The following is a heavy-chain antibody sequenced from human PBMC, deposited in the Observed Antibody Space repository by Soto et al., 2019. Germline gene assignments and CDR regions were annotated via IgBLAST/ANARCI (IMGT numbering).Heavy chain of an antibody. J-gene: IGHJ5*02. V-gene: IGHV4-39*01. D-gene: IGHD6-13*01. CDR1: GGSISSSSYY. CDR2: IYYSGST. Sequence: SETLSLTCTVSGGSISSSSYYWGWIRQPPGKGLEWIGSIYYSGSTYYNPSLKSRVTISVDTPKNQFSLKLSAVTAADTAVYYCARHLRIAAAGRVVWFDPWGQGTLVTVSS. CDR3: ARHLRIAAAGRVVWFDP.